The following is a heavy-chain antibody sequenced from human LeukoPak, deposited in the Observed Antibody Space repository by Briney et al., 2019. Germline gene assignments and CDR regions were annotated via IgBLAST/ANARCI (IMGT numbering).Heavy chain of an antibody. CDR1: GASISSSSYS. Sequence: PLEPLSLTCTVSGASISSSSYSWGWVRQSPGKGLEWIGSMSFSGNTYYAPSLESRVTISVDTSKKLLSLRLSSVTAADTAVYYCATHAYSHGGTLETFDLWGQGTIVTVSS. J-gene: IGHJ3*01. CDR3: ATHAYSHGGTLETFDL. CDR2: MSFSGNT. D-gene: IGHD5-18*01. V-gene: IGHV4-39*01.